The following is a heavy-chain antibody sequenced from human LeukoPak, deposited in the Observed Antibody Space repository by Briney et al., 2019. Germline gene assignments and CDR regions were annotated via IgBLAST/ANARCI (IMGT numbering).Heavy chain of an antibody. J-gene: IGHJ4*02. CDR1: GYTFTSYG. CDR2: ISAYNGNT. Sequence: ASVKVSCKASGYTFTSYGISWVRQAPGQGLEWMGWISAYNGNTNYAQKLQDRVTMTTDTSTSTAYMELRSLRSDDTAVYYCARVYDFWSGYLVDYWGQGTLVTVSS. V-gene: IGHV1-18*01. D-gene: IGHD3-3*01. CDR3: ARVYDFWSGYLVDY.